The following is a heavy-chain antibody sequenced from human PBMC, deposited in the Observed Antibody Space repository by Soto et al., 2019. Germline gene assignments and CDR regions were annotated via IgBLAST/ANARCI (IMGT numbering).Heavy chain of an antibody. CDR2: ISGSGDDT. CDR3: ANPIPKTGTTFGF. J-gene: IGHJ4*02. CDR1: GFTFSNFA. V-gene: IGHV3-23*01. Sequence: QLLESGGGFVQPGGSLRLSCVASGFTFSNFAMAWVRQAPGEGLEWVSAISGSGDDTFYADSMKGRFTISRDNSKDTLQLQINSLRADDTAVYYCANPIPKTGTTFGFWGQGTLVTVSS. D-gene: IGHD1-1*01.